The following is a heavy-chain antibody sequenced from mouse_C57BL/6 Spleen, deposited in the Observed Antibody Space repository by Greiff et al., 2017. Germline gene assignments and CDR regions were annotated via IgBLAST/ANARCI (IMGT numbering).Heavy chain of an antibody. V-gene: IGHV6-6*01. CDR3: TRRGNPLVFAY. CDR2: IRNKANNHAT. Sequence: EVKVEESGGGLVPPGGSMKLSCASSGFTFSDAWMDWVRQSPEKGLEWVAEIRNKANNHATYYAESVKGRFTISRDDSKSSVYLQMNSLRAEDTGIYYCTRRGNPLVFAYWGQGTLVTVSA. D-gene: IGHD2-1*01. J-gene: IGHJ3*01. CDR1: GFTFSDAW.